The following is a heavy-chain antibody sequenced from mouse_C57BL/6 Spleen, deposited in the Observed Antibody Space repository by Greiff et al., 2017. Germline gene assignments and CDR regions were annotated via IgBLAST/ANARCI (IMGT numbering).Heavy chain of an antibody. CDR3: ARGYYYGSSSDY. D-gene: IGHD1-1*01. V-gene: IGHV1-59*01. J-gene: IGHJ2*01. CDR2: IDPSDSYT. CDR1: GYTFTSYW. Sequence: VQLQQPGAELVRPGTSVKLSCKASGYTFTSYWMHWVKQRPGQGLEWIGVIDPSDSYTNYNQKFKGKATLPVDTSSSTAYMQLSSLTSEDSAVYYCARGYYYGSSSDYWGQGTTPTVPS.